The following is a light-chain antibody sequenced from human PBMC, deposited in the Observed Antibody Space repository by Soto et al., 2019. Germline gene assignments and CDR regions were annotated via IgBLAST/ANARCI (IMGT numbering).Light chain of an antibody. Sequence: EIVMTQSPATLSVSPGERATLSCRASQSISTELAWYQQKPGQPPRLLIYSASTRTTGVPARFTGSGSGSEFTLTISGLPSEDFAVYYCLQGHNWPLTFGQGTRLEL. V-gene: IGKV3-15*01. CDR1: QSISTE. CDR3: LQGHNWPLT. J-gene: IGKJ2*01. CDR2: SAS.